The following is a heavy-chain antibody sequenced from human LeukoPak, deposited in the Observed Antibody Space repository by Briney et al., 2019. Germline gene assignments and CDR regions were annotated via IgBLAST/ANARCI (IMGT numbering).Heavy chain of an antibody. CDR3: ARERNFYYFDY. CDR1: GFTFSSYA. Sequence: GRSLRLSCAASGFTFSSYAMHWVRQAPGKGLEWVAVISYDGSNKYYADSVKGRFTISRDNSKNTLYLQMNSLRAEDTAVYYCARERNFYYFDYWGQGALVTVSS. D-gene: IGHD3-3*01. CDR2: ISYDGSNK. J-gene: IGHJ4*02. V-gene: IGHV3-30-3*01.